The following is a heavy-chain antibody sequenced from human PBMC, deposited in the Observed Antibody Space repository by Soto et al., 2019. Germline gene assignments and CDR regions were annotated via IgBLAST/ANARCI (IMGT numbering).Heavy chain of an antibody. CDR1: GFTFSSYS. V-gene: IGHV3-48*01. CDR2: ISSSTISI. D-gene: IGHD3-3*01. CDR3: ARGFGVTRSDY. J-gene: IGHJ4*02. Sequence: GGSLRLSCAASGFTFSSYSMNWVRQAPGKGLEWVSYISSSTISIYYADSVKGRFTISRDNAKNSLYLQMNSLRAEDTAVYYCARGFGVTRSDYWGQGTLVTVSS.